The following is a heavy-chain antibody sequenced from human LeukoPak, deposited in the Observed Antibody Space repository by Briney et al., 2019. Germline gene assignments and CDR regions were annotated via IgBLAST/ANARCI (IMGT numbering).Heavy chain of an antibody. J-gene: IGHJ4*02. CDR2: IYYSGST. V-gene: IGHV4-59*01. D-gene: IGHD4-17*01. CDR1: GGSTSSYY. Sequence: SETLSLTCTVSGGSTSSYYWSWIRQPPGKGLEWIGYIYYSGSTNYNPSLKSRVTISVDTSKNQFSLKLSSVTAADTAVYYCARAYGDYPDYWGQGTLVTVSS. CDR3: ARAYGDYPDY.